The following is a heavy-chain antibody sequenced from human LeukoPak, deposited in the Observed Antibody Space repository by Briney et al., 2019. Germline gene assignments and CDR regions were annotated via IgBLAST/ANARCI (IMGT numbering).Heavy chain of an antibody. D-gene: IGHD2-2*01. CDR1: GGTFSSYA. J-gene: IGHJ4*02. Sequence: SVKVSCKASGGTFSSYAISWVRQAPGQGLEWMGGIIPIFGTANYAQKFQGRVTITADESTSTGYMELSSLRSEDTAVYYCARYCSSTSCYGFDYWGQGTLVTVSS. CDR2: IIPIFGTA. CDR3: ARYCSSTSCYGFDY. V-gene: IGHV1-69*13.